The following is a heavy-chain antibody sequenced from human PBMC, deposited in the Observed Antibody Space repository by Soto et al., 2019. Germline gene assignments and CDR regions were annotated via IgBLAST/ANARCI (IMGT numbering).Heavy chain of an antibody. CDR3: ARERVGHSAMDV. CDR1: GGSITNYY. CDR2: VSDSGST. D-gene: IGHD1-26*01. V-gene: IGHV4-59*12. J-gene: IGHJ6*02. Sequence: QVQLQESGPGLVKPSATLSLMCTVSGGSITNYYWSWIRQSPAKGLEWIGYVSDSGSTKYNPSLKSRVTISLDTSKNQFSLTLTSLTAADTAVYYCARERVGHSAMDVWGQGTTVTVSS.